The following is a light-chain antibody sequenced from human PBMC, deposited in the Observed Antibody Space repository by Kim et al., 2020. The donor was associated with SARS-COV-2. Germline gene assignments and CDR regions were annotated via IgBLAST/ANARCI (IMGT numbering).Light chain of an antibody. J-gene: IGLJ3*02. Sequence: QPALTQPRSVSGSPGQSVTISCSGTSSDVGGYKFVSWYQQHPGKVPKLILYDVSKRPSGVPDRFSGSKSGNTASLTISGLQAEDEADYYCCSYAGSYIWVFGGGTQLTVL. CDR2: DVS. CDR1: SSDVGGYKF. CDR3: CSYAGSYIWV. V-gene: IGLV2-11*01.